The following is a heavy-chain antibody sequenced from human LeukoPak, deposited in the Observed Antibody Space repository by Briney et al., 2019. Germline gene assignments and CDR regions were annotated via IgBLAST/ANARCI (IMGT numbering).Heavy chain of an antibody. CDR3: ARVSTGPV. V-gene: IGHV3-21*01. J-gene: IGHJ4*02. Sequence: GGSLRLSCVGSGFIFSNFNMNSVRQAPGKGLEWVSSISSTGNYIHYADSVKGRLTISRDNAQKSLYLQMNSLRVEDSAVYYCARVSTGPVWGQGTLVTVSS. CDR1: GFIFSNFN. CDR2: ISSTGNYI. D-gene: IGHD1-1*01.